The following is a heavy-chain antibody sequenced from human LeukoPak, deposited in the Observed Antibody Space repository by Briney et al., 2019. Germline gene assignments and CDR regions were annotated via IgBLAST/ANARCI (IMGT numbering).Heavy chain of an antibody. Sequence: GESLKISCKGFGYSFTNYWIGWVRQMPGKGLEWMGIIYPGDSDTRYSPSFQGQVTISADKSISTAYLQWSSLKASDTAMYYCAKIHSSSSYGNFDYWGQGTLVSVSS. J-gene: IGHJ4*02. CDR1: GYSFTNYW. D-gene: IGHD6-13*01. V-gene: IGHV5-51*01. CDR3: AKIHSSSSYGNFDY. CDR2: IYPGDSDT.